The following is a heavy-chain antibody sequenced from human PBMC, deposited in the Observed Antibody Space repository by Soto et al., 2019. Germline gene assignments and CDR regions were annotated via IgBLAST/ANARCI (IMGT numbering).Heavy chain of an antibody. CDR3: TIVVVPESNDAFDI. D-gene: IGHD2-2*01. Sequence: SETLSLTCAVYGGSFSGYYWSWIRQPPGKGLEWIGEINHSGSTNYNPSLKSRVTISVDTSKNQFSLKLSSVTAADTAVYYCTIVVVPESNDAFDIWGQGTMVTVSS. J-gene: IGHJ3*02. CDR2: INHSGST. V-gene: IGHV4-34*01. CDR1: GGSFSGYY.